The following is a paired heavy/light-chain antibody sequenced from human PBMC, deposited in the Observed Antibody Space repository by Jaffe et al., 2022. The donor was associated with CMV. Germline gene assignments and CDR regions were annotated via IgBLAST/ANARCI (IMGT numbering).Light chain of an antibody. Sequence: SSKLTQDPAVSVALGQTVSITCQGDSLRNYYVNWYQQKPGQAPVLVIHGKNDRPSGIPDRLSGSTSGNTASLTITGAQAEDEADYYCNSRDSSGNRWLFGGGTKLTVL. J-gene: IGLJ3*02. CDR1: SLRNYY. V-gene: IGLV3-19*01. CDR2: GKN. CDR3: NSRDSSGNRWL.
Heavy chain of an antibody. V-gene: IGHV3-48*03. CDR2: ISSSGGSI. Sequence: EVQLVEVGGGSVLPGGSLRLSCAASGFALSSYEMTWVRQAPGKGLEWVSKISSSGGSISYADSVEGRFTISRDNAKNSLYLQMNSLRAEDTAVYYCARVEASGSSWLKGEYYFDYWGQGTLATVSS. D-gene: IGHD6-13*01. J-gene: IGHJ4*02. CDR3: ARVEASGSSWLKGEYYFDY. CDR1: GFALSSYE.